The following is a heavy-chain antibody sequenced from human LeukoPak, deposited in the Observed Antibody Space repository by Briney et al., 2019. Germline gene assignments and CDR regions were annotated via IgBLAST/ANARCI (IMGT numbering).Heavy chain of an antibody. D-gene: IGHD2-2*01. CDR1: GGSISSYY. CDR3: ARLGGVMPLDAFDI. V-gene: IGHV4-59*08. CDR2: IYYSGST. J-gene: IGHJ3*02. Sequence: PSETLSLTCTVSGGSISSYYWSWIRQPPGKGLEWIGYIYYSGSTNYNPSLKSRVTISVDTSKNQFSLKLSSVTAADTAVYYCARLGGVMPLDAFDIRGQGTMVTVSS.